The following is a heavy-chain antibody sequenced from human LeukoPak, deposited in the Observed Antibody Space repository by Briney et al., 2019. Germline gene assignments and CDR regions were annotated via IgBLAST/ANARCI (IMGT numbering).Heavy chain of an antibody. J-gene: IGHJ5*02. V-gene: IGHV1-46*01. CDR1: GYTFTSYY. CDR2: INPSGGST. CDR3: ARDLSPAGSSSSPYSP. D-gene: IGHD6-13*01. Sequence: ASVKVSCKASGYTFTSYYMHWVRQAPGQGLEWMGIINPSGGSTSYAQKFQGRVTMTRDTSTSTVYMGLSSLRSEDTAVYYCARDLSPAGSSSSPYSPWGQGTLVTVSS.